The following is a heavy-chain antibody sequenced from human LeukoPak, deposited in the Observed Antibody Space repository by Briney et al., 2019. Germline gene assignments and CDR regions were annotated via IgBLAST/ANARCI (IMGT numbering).Heavy chain of an antibody. J-gene: IGHJ6*03. V-gene: IGHV3-23*01. D-gene: IGHD6-13*01. CDR2: ISGSGGST. CDR1: GFTFSTYA. Sequence: GGSLRLSCATSGFTFSTYAMTWVRQAPGKGLEWVSAISGSGGSTYYADSVKGRFTISRDTSENTLYLLMNSLRAEDSGEYYCARGGYYYMDVWGKGTTVTVSS. CDR3: ARGGYYYMDV.